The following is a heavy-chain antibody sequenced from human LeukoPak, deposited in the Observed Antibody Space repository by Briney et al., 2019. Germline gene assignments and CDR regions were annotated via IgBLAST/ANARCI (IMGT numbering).Heavy chain of an antibody. CDR1: GGSISSYY. CDR3: ARVAQFSSGAFDI. J-gene: IGHJ3*02. CDR2: IYYSGST. Sequence: PSETLSLTCTVSGGSISSYYWSWIRQPPGKGPEWIGYIYYSGSTNYNPPLKSRVTISVDTSKNQFSLKLSSVTAADTAVYYCARVAQFSSGAFDIWGQGTMVTVSS. D-gene: IGHD6-25*01. V-gene: IGHV4-59*01.